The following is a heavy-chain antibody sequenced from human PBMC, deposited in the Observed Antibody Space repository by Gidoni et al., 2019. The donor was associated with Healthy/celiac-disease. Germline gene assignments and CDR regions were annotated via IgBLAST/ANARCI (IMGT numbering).Heavy chain of an antibody. CDR1: GFTFSSYA. CDR2: ISGSGGST. CDR3: AKDQSPFSSSWYGGVDY. J-gene: IGHJ4*02. Sequence: EVQLLESGGGLVQPGGSLRLSCAASGFTFSSYAMSWVRQAPGKGLEWGSAISGSGGSTYYADSVKGRFTISRDNSKNTLDLQMNSLRAEDTAVYYCAKDQSPFSSSWYGGVDYWGQGTLVTVSS. V-gene: IGHV3-23*01. D-gene: IGHD6-13*01.